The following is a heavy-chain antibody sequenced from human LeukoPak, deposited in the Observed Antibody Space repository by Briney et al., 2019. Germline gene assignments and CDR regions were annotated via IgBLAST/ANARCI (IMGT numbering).Heavy chain of an antibody. V-gene: IGHV5-51*01. CDR3: ARQRGSDYVWGSYRPVYYFDY. Sequence: GESLKISCKGSGYSFTSYWIGWVRQMPGKGLEWMGIIYPGDSDTRYSPSFQGQVTISADKSISPAYLQWSSLKASDTAMYYCARQRGSDYVWGSYRPVYYFDYWGQGTLVTVSS. J-gene: IGHJ4*02. CDR1: GYSFTSYW. D-gene: IGHD3-16*02. CDR2: IYPGDSDT.